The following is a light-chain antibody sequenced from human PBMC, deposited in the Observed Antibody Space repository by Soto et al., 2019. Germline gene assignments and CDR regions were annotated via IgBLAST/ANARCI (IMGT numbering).Light chain of an antibody. Sequence: QSALTQPASVSGSPGQSITISCTGTSSDVGANNYVSWYQHHPGNAPKLMIYDVSNRPSGVSNRFSGSKSGNTASLTISGLQAEDEADYYCSSYTSSSTYVFGTGTKRTVL. V-gene: IGLV2-14*03. CDR1: SSDVGANNY. CDR3: SSYTSSSTYV. CDR2: DVS. J-gene: IGLJ1*01.